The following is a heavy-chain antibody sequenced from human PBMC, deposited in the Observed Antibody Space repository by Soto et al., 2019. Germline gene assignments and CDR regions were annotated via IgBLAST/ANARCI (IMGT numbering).Heavy chain of an antibody. D-gene: IGHD3-16*01. CDR2: IWYDGGRD. CDR3: PRGTSHFYSYMDV. V-gene: IGHV3-33*01. J-gene: IGHJ6*03. Sequence: QVQLVESGGGVVQPGTSLRLSCTASGFKFSYYGMHWVRQAPGKGLEWVAVIWYDGGRDSYSDSVEGRYTISRDNFKNTASLDMSCQRVEGTAGYYCPRGTSHFYSYMDVWGEGTSVTVSS. CDR1: GFKFSYYG.